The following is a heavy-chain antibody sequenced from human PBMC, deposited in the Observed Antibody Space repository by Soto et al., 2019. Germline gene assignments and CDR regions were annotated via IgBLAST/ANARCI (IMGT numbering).Heavy chain of an antibody. CDR2: ISYDGSNK. J-gene: IGHJ4*02. CDR3: AKEFLVYGPLPDY. V-gene: IGHV3-30*04. Sequence: QVQLVESGGGVVQPGRSLRLSCAASGFSFSSYAMHWVRQAPGKGLEWVAVISYDGSNKYYADSVKGRFTISRDNSKNTLYLQMNSLRAEDTAVYYCAKEFLVYGPLPDYWGQGTLVTVSS. CDR1: GFSFSSYA. D-gene: IGHD2-8*01.